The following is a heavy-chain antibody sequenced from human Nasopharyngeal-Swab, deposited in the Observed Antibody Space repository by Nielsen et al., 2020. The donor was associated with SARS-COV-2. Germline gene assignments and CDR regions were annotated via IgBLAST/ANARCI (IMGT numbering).Heavy chain of an antibody. Sequence: GGSLRLSCAASGFVFSGSAIHWVRQASGRGLEWVGRIGDKAHNYATTYAASVKGRFTISRDDSKNTAFLQMDSLNTEDTALYYRTTDYYFDYWGQGTLVTVSS. V-gene: IGHV3-73*01. D-gene: IGHD4/OR15-4a*01. CDR1: GFVFSGSA. J-gene: IGHJ4*02. CDR3: TTDYYFDY. CDR2: IGDKAHNYAT.